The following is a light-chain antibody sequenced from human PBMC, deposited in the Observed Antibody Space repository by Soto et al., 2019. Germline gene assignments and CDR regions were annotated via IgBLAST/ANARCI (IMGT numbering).Light chain of an antibody. V-gene: IGLV1-44*01. Sequence: QSVLTQSPSASGTPGQRVTISCSGSNSNIGRNAVNWYQQLPGTAPKLLIYSNDQRPSGVPDRFSASKSGTSASLAISGLQSEDEAHYYCAAWDDNLNGVFGGGTKVTVL. CDR1: NSNIGRNA. J-gene: IGLJ3*02. CDR2: SND. CDR3: AAWDDNLNGV.